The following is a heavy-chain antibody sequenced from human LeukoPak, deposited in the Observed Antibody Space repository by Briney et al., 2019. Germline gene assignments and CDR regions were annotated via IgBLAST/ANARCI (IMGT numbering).Heavy chain of an antibody. CDR3: AKDSYYYGSGSYSNLFIFDY. Sequence: GGSLRLSCAAPGFTFSSYSMNWVRQAPGKGLEWVSYISSSSSTIYYADSVKGRFTISRDNAKNSLYLQMNSLRAEDTAVYYCAKDSYYYGSGSYSNLFIFDYWGQGTLVTVSS. CDR1: GFTFSSYS. J-gene: IGHJ4*02. V-gene: IGHV3-48*01. CDR2: ISSSSSTI. D-gene: IGHD3-10*01.